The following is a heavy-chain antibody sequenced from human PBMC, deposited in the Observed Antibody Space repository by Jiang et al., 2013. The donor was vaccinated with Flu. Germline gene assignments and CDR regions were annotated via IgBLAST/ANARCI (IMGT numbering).Heavy chain of an antibody. Sequence: SGSGLVKPSETLSLTCTVSGGSISSTGYYWGWIRQPPGKGLEWIGSIYHTGSTYYNPSLKSRVTISVDTSKNHFSLKLSSVTAADTAVYYCARHSSIYYDRRSDPWGQGTLVTVSS. D-gene: IGHD3-22*01. J-gene: IGHJ5*02. V-gene: IGHV4-39*07. CDR2: IYHTGST. CDR1: GGSISSTGYY. CDR3: ARHSSIYYDRRSDP.